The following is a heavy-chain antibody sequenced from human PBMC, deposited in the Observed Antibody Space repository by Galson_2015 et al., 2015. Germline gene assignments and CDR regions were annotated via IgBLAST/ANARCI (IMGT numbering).Heavy chain of an antibody. V-gene: IGHV5-51*01. D-gene: IGHD2-15*01. CDR1: GYSFTGYW. J-gene: IGHJ4*02. Sequence: QSGAEVKKPGESLKISCTGSGYSFTGYWIGWVRQMPGKGLEWMGIIYPGDSDTRYSPSFQGQVTISADKSISTAYLQWSSLKASDTAMYYCARPPYCSGGSCYHYFDYWGQGTLVTVSS. CDR3: ARPPYCSGGSCYHYFDY. CDR2: IYPGDSDT.